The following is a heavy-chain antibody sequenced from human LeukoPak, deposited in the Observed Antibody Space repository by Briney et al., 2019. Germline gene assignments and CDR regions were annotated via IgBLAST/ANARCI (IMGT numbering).Heavy chain of an antibody. Sequence: GGSLRLSCAASGFTFSSYAMSWVRQAPGKGLEWVSAISGSGGSTYYADSVRGRFTISRDKSKNTLYLQMNSLRAEDTAVYYCAKGPRWYDFDYWGQGTLVTVSS. D-gene: IGHD6-13*01. CDR3: AKGPRWYDFDY. V-gene: IGHV3-23*01. CDR2: ISGSGGST. J-gene: IGHJ4*02. CDR1: GFTFSSYA.